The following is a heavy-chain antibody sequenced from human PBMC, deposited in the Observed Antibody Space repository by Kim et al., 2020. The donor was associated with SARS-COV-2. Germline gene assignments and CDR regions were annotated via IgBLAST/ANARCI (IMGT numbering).Heavy chain of an antibody. CDR1: GFTFSSYS. V-gene: IGHV3-21*01. D-gene: IGHD6-19*01. Sequence: GGSLRLSCAASGFTFSSYSMNWVRQAPGKGLEWVSSISSSSSYIYYADSVKGRFTISRDNAKNSLYLQMNSLRAEDTAVYYCARMRVKYSSGPGDAFDIWGQGTMVTVSS. J-gene: IGHJ3*02. CDR3: ARMRVKYSSGPGDAFDI. CDR2: ISSSSSYI.